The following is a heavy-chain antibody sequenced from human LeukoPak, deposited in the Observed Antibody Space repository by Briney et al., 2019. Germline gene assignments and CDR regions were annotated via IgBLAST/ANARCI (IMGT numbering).Heavy chain of an antibody. V-gene: IGHV3-48*01. Sequence: GGSLRLSCAASGFPFSSYSMNWVRQAPGKGLEWVSCISSSSSTINYADSVRGRFTISRDNAKNSLYLQMNSLRVEDTALYYCARDWSMDYWGQGTLVTVSS. CDR2: ISSSSSTI. CDR3: ARDWSMDY. J-gene: IGHJ4*02. CDR1: GFPFSSYS.